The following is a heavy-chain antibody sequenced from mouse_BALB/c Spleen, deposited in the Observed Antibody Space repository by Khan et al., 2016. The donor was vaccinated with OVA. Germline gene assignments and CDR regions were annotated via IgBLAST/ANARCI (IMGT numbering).Heavy chain of an antibody. CDR1: GYAFSNYL. D-gene: IGHD2-14*01. V-gene: IGHV1-80*01. Sequence: QIQLVQSGAELVRPGSSVKISCKASGYAFSNYLMNWVKQGPGQGLVWIGQIYPGDGITNYNGKFKDKATLTADKSSSTAYMQLSSLTSEDSAVYFCARSGYDYFAYWGQGTLVTVSA. J-gene: IGHJ3*01. CDR3: ARSGYDYFAY. CDR2: IYPGDGIT.